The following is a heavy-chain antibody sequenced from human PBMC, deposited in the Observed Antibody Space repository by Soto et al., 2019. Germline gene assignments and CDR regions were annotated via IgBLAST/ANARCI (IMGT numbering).Heavy chain of an antibody. V-gene: IGHV3-48*02. CDR3: AREQYYDSSGYYYSPHFDY. J-gene: IGHJ4*02. D-gene: IGHD3-22*01. CDR1: GFTFSSYS. CDR2: ISSSSSTI. Sequence: GGSLRLSCAASGFTFSSYSMNWVRQAPGKGLEWVSYISSSSSTIYYADSVKGRFTISRDNAKNSLYLQMNSLRDEDTAVYYCAREQYYDSSGYYYSPHFDYWGQGTLVTVS.